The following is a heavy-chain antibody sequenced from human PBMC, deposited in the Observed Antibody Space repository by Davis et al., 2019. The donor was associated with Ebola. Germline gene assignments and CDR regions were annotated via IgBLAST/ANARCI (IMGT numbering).Heavy chain of an antibody. V-gene: IGHV1-2*06. CDR3: ARDTSGSYLGFDY. D-gene: IGHD1-26*01. J-gene: IGHJ4*02. CDR1: GYTFTGYY. Sequence: ASVKVSCKASGYTFTGYYLHWVRQAPGQGLEWMGRIKPYSGGTNYAEKFQGRVTMTRDTSISTAYMELSRLTSDDTAVYYCARDTSGSYLGFDYWGQGTLVTVSS. CDR2: IKPYSGGT.